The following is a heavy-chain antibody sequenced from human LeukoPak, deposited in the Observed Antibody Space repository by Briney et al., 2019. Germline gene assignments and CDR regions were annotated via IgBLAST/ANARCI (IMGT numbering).Heavy chain of an antibody. CDR3: AREDASSWDY. D-gene: IGHD6-13*01. Sequence: PGGSPRLSCAASEFSVGSNYMTWVRQAPGRGLEWVSSISSSGSYIYYADSLKGRFTISRDNAKNSLYLQMNSLRAEDTAVYYCAREDASSWDYWGQGILVTVSS. CDR1: EFSVGSNY. V-gene: IGHV3-21*01. CDR2: ISSSGSYI. J-gene: IGHJ4*02.